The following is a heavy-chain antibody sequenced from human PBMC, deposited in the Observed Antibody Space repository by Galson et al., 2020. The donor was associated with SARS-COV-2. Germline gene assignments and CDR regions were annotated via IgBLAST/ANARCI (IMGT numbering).Heavy chain of an antibody. D-gene: IGHD1-26*01. CDR1: GYTLTELS. CDR3: ATGPALGGIYFDWFDP. V-gene: IGHV1-24*01. CDR2: FDPEDGET. Sequence: GESLKISCKVSGYTLTELSMHWVRQAPGKGLEWMGGFDPEDGETIYAQKFQGRVTMTEDTSTDTAYMELSSLRSEDTAVYYCATGPALGGIYFDWFDPWGQGTLVTVSS. J-gene: IGHJ5*02.